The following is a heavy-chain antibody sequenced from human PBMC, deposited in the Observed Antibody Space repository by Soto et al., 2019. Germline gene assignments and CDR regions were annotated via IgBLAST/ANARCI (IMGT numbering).Heavy chain of an antibody. J-gene: IGHJ6*02. Sequence: PSETLSLTCPVSGGSIRSGGYSWSWIRQPPGKGLEWIGYIYHSGSTYYNPSLKSRVTISVDRSKNQFSLKLSSVTAADTAVYYCAGGYYDSSGYYPGNYYYYYGMDVWGQGTTVTVSS. D-gene: IGHD3-22*01. CDR2: IYHSGST. CDR1: GGSIRSGGYS. V-gene: IGHV4-30-2*01. CDR3: AGGYYDSSGYYPGNYYYYYGMDV.